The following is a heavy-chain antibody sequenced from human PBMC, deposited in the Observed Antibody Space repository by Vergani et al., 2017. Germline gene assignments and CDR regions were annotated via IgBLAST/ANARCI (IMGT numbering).Heavy chain of an antibody. J-gene: IGHJ4*02. CDR1: GYTFTSYG. Sequence: QVQLVQSGAEVKKPGASVKVSCKASGYTFTSYGISWVRQAPGQGLEWMGWISAYNGNTNYAQKLQGRVTMTTDTSTSTAYMELRSLRSDDTAVYYCARDHLAKRYFDWSFDYWGQGSLVTVSS. D-gene: IGHD3-9*01. CDR3: ARDHLAKRYFDWSFDY. V-gene: IGHV1-18*01. CDR2: ISAYNGNT.